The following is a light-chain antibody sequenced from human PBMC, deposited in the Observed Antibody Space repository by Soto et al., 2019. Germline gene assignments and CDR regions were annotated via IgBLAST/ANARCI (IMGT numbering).Light chain of an antibody. CDR2: EGS. CDR3: QKYNIYPQT. Sequence: DIQMTQSPSTLSASVGDRVTITCRASQSISSWLAWYRQKPGEAPKLLIYEGSTLERGVPSRFSGSGSGTDSPPPIRPLQLDIFPLFYSQKYNIYPQTSGQGTK. J-gene: IGKJ1*01. V-gene: IGKV1-5*03. CDR1: QSISSW.